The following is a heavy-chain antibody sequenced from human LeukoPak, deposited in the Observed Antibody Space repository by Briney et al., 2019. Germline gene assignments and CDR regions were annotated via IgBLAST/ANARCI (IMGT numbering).Heavy chain of an antibody. CDR1: PFSFANYW. V-gene: IGHV3-7*04. J-gene: IGHJ2*01. CDR3: ARDPHSGYDAYWYFDL. Sequence: VGSLRLSCAPSPFSFANYWMTWVRQAPGQGLEWVANIKRVGMEKYSVESVKGRFTTSRDNTKNTLYLEMSSLRADDTGVYYCARDPHSGYDAYWYFDLWGRGTLVTVSS. CDR2: IKRVGMEK. D-gene: IGHD5-12*01.